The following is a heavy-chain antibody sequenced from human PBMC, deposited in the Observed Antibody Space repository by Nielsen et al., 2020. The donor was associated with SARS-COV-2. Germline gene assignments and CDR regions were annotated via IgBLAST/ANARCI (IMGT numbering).Heavy chain of an antibody. CDR2: IYHSEST. V-gene: IGHV4-4*02. CDR3: ARFQRGPLLLGYYYYGMDV. J-gene: IGHJ6*02. Sequence: SETLSLTCAVSGGSISSSNWWSWVRQPPGKGLEWIGEIYHSESTNYNPSLKSRVTISVDKSKNQFSLKLSSVTAADTAVYYCARFQRGPLLLGYYYYGMDVWGQGTTVTVSS. CDR1: GGSISSSNW. D-gene: IGHD2-2*01.